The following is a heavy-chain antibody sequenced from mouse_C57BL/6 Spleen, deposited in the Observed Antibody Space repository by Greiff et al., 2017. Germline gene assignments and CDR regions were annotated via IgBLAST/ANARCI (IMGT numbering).Heavy chain of an antibody. D-gene: IGHD2-1*01. CDR3: ARKGDGKRYYAMDY. CDR2: IDPSDSYT. CDR1: GYTFTSYW. J-gene: IGHJ4*01. Sequence: VQLQQSGPELVKPGASVKLSCKASGYTFTSYWMHWVKQRPGQGLEWIGEIDPSDSYTNYNQKFKGKSTLTVDKSSSTAYMQLSSLTSEDSAVYYCARKGDGKRYYAMDYWGQGTSVTVSS. V-gene: IGHV1-69*01.